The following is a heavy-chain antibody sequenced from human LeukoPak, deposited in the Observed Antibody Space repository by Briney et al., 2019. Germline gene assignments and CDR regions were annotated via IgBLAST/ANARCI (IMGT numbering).Heavy chain of an antibody. V-gene: IGHV4-30-2*01. D-gene: IGHD5-12*01. CDR3: ARWGESGYSGYDPLPVAAILPSGFDY. CDR2: IYHSGST. J-gene: IGHJ4*02. Sequence: SETLSLTCAVSGGSISSGGYSWSWIRQPPGKGLEWIGYIYHSGSTYYNPSLKSRVTISVDRSKNQFSLKLSSVTAADTAVYYCARWGESGYSGYDPLPVAAILPSGFDYWGQGTLVTVSS. CDR1: GGSISSGGYS.